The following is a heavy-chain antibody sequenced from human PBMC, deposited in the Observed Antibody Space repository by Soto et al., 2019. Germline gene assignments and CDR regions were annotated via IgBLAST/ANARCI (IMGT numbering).Heavy chain of an antibody. CDR3: AHRPTSTEDFYFDY. Sequence: QITLTESGPTLVTPTQTLTLTCSFSGFSLTTSGVAVGWFRQPPGKAPEWLSLIYWNDDKRYSPSLRNRLLVTGDSSKNQVVLTLADADAADSGTYCCAHRPTSTEDFYFDYWGQGTLVTVSS. V-gene: IGHV2-5*01. CDR2: IYWNDDK. CDR1: GFSLTTSGVA. J-gene: IGHJ4*02.